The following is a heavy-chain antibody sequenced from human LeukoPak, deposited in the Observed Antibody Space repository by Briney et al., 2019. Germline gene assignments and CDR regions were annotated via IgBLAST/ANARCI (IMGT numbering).Heavy chain of an antibody. CDR2: IILIFGIA. J-gene: IGHJ6*02. Sequence: GASVKVSCKASGGTFTSYAISWVRQAPGQGLEWMGRIILIFGIANYAQKFQGRVTITADKSTSTAYMELSSLRSEDTAVYYCASGPLEYSSSSAYYGMDVWGQGTTVTVSS. CDR1: GGTFTSYA. V-gene: IGHV1-69*17. CDR3: ASGPLEYSSSSAYYGMDV. D-gene: IGHD6-6*01.